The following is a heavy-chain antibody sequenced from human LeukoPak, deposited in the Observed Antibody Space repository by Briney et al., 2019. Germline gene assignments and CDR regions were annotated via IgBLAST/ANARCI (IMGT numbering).Heavy chain of an antibody. CDR2: IYHSGST. V-gene: IGHV4-59*08. CDR3: ARQLRGEAVAGHLQPFDY. CDR1: GGSISSYY. J-gene: IGHJ4*02. D-gene: IGHD6-19*01. Sequence: AETLSLTCTVSGGSISSYYWNWIRQPPGKGLEWIGYIYHSGSTNYNPSLKSRVTISVDTSKNQFSLKLSSVTAADTAVYFCARQLRGEAVAGHLQPFDYWGQGTLVTVRS.